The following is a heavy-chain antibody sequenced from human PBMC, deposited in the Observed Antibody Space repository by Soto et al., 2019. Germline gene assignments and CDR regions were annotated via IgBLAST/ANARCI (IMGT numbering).Heavy chain of an antibody. CDR3: ARDAGYSYGPFDY. D-gene: IGHD5-18*01. CDR1: GGTFSSYA. CDR2: IIPIFGTA. Sequence: ASVKVSCKASGGTFSSYAISWVRQAPGQGLEWMGGIIPIFGTANYAQKFQGRVTITADESTSTAYMELSSLRSEDTAVYYCARDAGYSYGPFDYWGQGTLVTVSS. J-gene: IGHJ4*02. V-gene: IGHV1-69*13.